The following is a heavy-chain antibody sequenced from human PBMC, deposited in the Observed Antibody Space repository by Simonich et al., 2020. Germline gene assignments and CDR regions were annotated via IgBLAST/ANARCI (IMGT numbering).Heavy chain of an antibody. V-gene: IGHV3-33*08. CDR1: GFTFSSYG. J-gene: IGHJ3*02. CDR2: IWYDGSNK. Sequence: QVQLVESGGGVVQHGRSLRLSCAASGFTFSSYGMHWVRQAPGKGLEGVAVIWYDGSNKYYADSVKGRFTISRDNSKNTLYLQMNSLRAEDTAVYYCARNSQYAFDIWGQGTMVTVSS. CDR3: ARNSQYAFDI. D-gene: IGHD2-21*01.